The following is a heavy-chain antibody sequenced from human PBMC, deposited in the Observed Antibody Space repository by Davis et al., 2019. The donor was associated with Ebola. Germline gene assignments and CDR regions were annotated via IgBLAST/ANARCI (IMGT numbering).Heavy chain of an antibody. J-gene: IGHJ4*02. CDR2: IYSGGST. D-gene: IGHD4-17*01. CDR3: ARVNRHGDPDY. Sequence: GESLKISCAASGFTVSSNYMSWVRQAPGKGLEWVSVIYSGGSTYYADSVKGRFTLSRDNSKNTLYLQMNSLRAEDKAVYYCARVNRHGDPDYWGQGTLVTVSS. CDR1: GFTVSSNY. V-gene: IGHV3-53*01.